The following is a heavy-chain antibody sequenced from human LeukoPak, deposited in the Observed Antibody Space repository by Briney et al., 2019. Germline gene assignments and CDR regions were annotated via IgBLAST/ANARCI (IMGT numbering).Heavy chain of an antibody. J-gene: IGHJ4*02. V-gene: IGHV3-9*01. CDR2: ISWNSGSI. CDR3: AKDPDRDCSSTSCSFDY. D-gene: IGHD2-2*01. Sequence: GGSLRLSCAASGFTFSSYAMSWVRQAPGKGLEWVSGISWNSGSIGYADSVKGRFTISRDNAKNSLYLQMNSLRAEDTALYYCAKDPDRDCSSTSCSFDYWGQGTLVTVSS. CDR1: GFTFSSYA.